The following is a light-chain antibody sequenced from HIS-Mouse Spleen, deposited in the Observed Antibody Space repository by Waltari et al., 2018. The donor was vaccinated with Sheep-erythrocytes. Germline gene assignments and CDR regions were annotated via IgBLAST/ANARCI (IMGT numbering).Light chain of an antibody. Sequence: EIVMTQSPATLSVSPGERATLSCRASQSVSSNLAWYQQKPGQAPRLLIYGASTRATGIPARFSGSGSGTEFTLTSSSMQCEDFAVYYCQQYNNWLETFGQGTKVEIK. V-gene: IGKV3-15*01. CDR2: GAS. J-gene: IGKJ1*01. CDR3: QQYNNWLET. CDR1: QSVSSN.